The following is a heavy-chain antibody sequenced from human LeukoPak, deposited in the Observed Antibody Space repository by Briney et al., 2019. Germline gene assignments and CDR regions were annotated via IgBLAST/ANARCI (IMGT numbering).Heavy chain of an antibody. D-gene: IGHD3/OR15-3a*01. V-gene: IGHV3-74*01. CDR1: GFTFSGHW. CDR3: VLDLFSSFAFDI. J-gene: IGHJ3*02. Sequence: PGGSLRLSCAASGFTFSGHWMHWVRQAPGKGLVWVSRINMDGSSTSYADSVKGRFTTSRDNAKNALHLQMNSLTAEDTAVYYCVLDLFSSFAFDIWGQGTMVTVSS. CDR2: INMDGSST.